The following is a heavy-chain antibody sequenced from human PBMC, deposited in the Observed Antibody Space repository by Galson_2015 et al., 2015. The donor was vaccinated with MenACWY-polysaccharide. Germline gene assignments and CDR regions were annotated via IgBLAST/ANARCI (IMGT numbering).Heavy chain of an antibody. CDR1: GFTFSSYW. D-gene: IGHD6-19*01. CDR2: INSDGST. Sequence: SLRLSCAASGFTFSSYWMNWVRQAPGMGLVWVSRINSDGSTSYADSVKGRFTMSRDNAKNTVYLQMNSLRAEDTAVYYCVREGENAVAGTLDIWGQGTMVTVSS. CDR3: VREGENAVAGTLDI. V-gene: IGHV3-74*01. J-gene: IGHJ3*02.